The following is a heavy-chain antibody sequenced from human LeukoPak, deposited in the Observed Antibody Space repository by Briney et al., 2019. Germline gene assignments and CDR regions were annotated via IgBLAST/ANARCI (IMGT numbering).Heavy chain of an antibody. V-gene: IGHV3-7*01. D-gene: IGHD3-3*01. CDR1: GFTFSSYE. Sequence: GGSLRLSCAASGFTFSSYEMNWVRQAPGKGLEWVANINQDGSEKYYVDSVKGRFTISRDSAKNSLYLQMNSLRAEDTAVCYCARDQGFSYYFYYMDVWGKGTTVTVSS. J-gene: IGHJ6*03. CDR3: ARDQGFSYYFYYMDV. CDR2: INQDGSEK.